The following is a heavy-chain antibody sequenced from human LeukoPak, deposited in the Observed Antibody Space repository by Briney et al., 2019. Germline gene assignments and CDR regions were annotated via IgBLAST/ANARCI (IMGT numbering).Heavy chain of an antibody. Sequence: ASVKVSYKASGYTFTSYAMHWVRQAPGQRLEWMGWINAGNGNTKYSQKFQGRVTITRDTSASTAYMELSSLRSEDTAVYYCARPSLARITMIVVATGNAFDIWGQGTMVTVSS. CDR1: GYTFTSYA. J-gene: IGHJ3*02. CDR3: ARPSLARITMIVVATGNAFDI. CDR2: INAGNGNT. V-gene: IGHV1-3*01. D-gene: IGHD3-22*01.